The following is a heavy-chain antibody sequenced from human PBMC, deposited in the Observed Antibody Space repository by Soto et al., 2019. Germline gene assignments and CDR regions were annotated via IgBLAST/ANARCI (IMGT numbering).Heavy chain of an antibody. V-gene: IGHV3-48*03. CDR2: ISSSGSTI. CDR3: ARDRLYCSRTSCYLNTFEH. Sequence: GGSLRLSCAASGFTFSSYEMNWVRQAPGKWLEWVSYISSSGSTIYYADSVKGRFTISRDNAKNSLYLQMNSLRAEDTAVYYCARDRLYCSRTSCYLNTFEHWGQGXLVTVSS. J-gene: IGHJ1*01. D-gene: IGHD2-2*01. CDR1: GFTFSSYE.